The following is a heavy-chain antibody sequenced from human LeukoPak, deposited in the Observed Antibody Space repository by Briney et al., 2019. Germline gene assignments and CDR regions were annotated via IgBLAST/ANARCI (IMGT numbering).Heavy chain of an antibody. V-gene: IGHV4-39*01. CDR1: GGSISSSTYY. CDR3: ARRGSSKHKAAGTSPFHTRLDP. J-gene: IGHJ5*02. D-gene: IGHD6-13*01. Sequence: SETLSLTCTVSGGSISSSTYYWGWIRQPPGKGLEWIGSLYYSGSTYYNPSLKSRVTISVDTSKNQFSLKLSSVTAADTAVYYCARRGSSKHKAAGTSPFHTRLDPWGQGTLVTVSS. CDR2: LYYSGST.